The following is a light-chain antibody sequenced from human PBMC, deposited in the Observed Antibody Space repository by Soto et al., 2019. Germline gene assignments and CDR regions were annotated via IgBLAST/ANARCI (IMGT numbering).Light chain of an antibody. CDR2: AAS. CDR1: QNINTY. CDR3: QQSYSTPLWT. J-gene: IGKJ1*01. V-gene: IGKV1-39*01. Sequence: DIQMTQSPSSLSASVGDRVTITCRASQNINTYLNWYQHKPGKAPKLLISAASSLQSGVPSRFSGSRSGTDFTLTISSLQPEDFATYFCQQSYSTPLWTFGQGNRVEIK.